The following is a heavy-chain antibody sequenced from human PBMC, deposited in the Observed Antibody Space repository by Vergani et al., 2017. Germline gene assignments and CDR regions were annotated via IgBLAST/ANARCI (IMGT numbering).Heavy chain of an antibody. D-gene: IGHD3-10*01. CDR3: ARDKAYYGSGSRFDY. V-gene: IGHV3-7*01. J-gene: IGHJ4*02. CDR2: IKQDGSEK. CDR1: GFTFSSYW. Sequence: VQLVESGGGVVQPGGSLRLSCAASGFTFSSYWMSWVRQAPGKGLEWVATIKQDGSEKYYVDSVKGRFTISRDNAKNSLYLQMNSLRAEDTAVYYCARDKAYYGSGSRFDYWGQGTLVTVSS.